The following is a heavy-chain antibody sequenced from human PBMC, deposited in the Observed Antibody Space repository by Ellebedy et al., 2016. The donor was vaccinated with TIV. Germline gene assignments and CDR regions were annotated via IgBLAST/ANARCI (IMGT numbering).Heavy chain of an antibody. V-gene: IGHV4-59*08. D-gene: IGHD3-10*01. CDR1: GGSINDYY. Sequence: SETLSLTCTVSGGSINDYYWNWIRQSLGKGLESIGYIYYSGSTNYNPSRKSRVTISVDTSKNQFSLKLSSVTAADTAIYYCARLRLWFGESFCAFDIWGQGTMVTVSS. J-gene: IGHJ3*02. CDR2: IYYSGST. CDR3: ARLRLWFGESFCAFDI.